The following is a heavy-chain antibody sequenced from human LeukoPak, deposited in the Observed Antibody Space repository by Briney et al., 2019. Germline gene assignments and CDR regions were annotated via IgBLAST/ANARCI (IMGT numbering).Heavy chain of an antibody. CDR3: AKDPDDSSGYYTH. V-gene: IGHV3-23*01. D-gene: IGHD3-22*01. CDR2: LSGGGGST. Sequence: GGSLRLSCAASGFTFSSYAMSWVRQAPGKALEWVSALSGGGGSTYYADSVKGRFTISRDNSKNTLYLQMNSLRAEDTAVYYCAKDPDDSSGYYTHWGQGTLVTVSS. J-gene: IGHJ4*02. CDR1: GFTFSSYA.